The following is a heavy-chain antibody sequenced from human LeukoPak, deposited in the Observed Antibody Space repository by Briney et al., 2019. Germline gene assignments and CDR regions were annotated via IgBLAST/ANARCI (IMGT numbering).Heavy chain of an antibody. V-gene: IGHV3-21*04. J-gene: IGHJ3*02. Sequence: GGSLRLSCAASGFTFSSYEMNWVRQAPGKGLEWVSSISSSSSYIYYADSVKGRFTISRDNAKNSLYLQMNSLRAEDTAVYYCARDDGILSGSYEGAFDIWGQGTMVTVSS. CDR2: ISSSSSYI. CDR1: GFTFSSYE. D-gene: IGHD1-26*01. CDR3: ARDDGILSGSYEGAFDI.